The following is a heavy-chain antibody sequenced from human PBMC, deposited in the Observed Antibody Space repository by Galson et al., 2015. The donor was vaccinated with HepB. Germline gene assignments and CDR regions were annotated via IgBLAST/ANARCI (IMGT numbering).Heavy chain of an antibody. J-gene: IGHJ3*02. Sequence: SVKVSCKASGYTFTSYGISWVRQAPGQGLEWMGWISAYNGNTNYAQKLQGRVTMTTDTSTSTAYMELRSLRSDDTAVYYCAAHQTGGGAFDIWGQGTMVTVSS. CDR1: GYTFTSYG. V-gene: IGHV1-18*04. D-gene: IGHD2-8*02. CDR3: AAHQTGGGAFDI. CDR2: ISAYNGNT.